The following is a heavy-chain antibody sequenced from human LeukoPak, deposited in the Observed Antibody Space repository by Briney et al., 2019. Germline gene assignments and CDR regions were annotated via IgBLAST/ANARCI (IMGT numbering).Heavy chain of an antibody. Sequence: GGSLRLSCTASGFTFGDYAMSWVRQAPGKGLEWVGFIRSKAYGGTTEYAASVKGRFTISRDDSKSIAYLQMNSLKTEDTAVYYCTRPDDQTYYDSSGYPHYWGQGTLVTVSS. D-gene: IGHD3-22*01. CDR2: IRSKAYGGTT. V-gene: IGHV3-49*04. CDR3: TRPDDQTYYDSSGYPHY. J-gene: IGHJ4*02. CDR1: GFTFGDYA.